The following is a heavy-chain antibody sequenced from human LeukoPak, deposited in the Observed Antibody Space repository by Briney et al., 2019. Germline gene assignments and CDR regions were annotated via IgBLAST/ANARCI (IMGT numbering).Heavy chain of an antibody. CDR1: GFTGNNNS. CDR3: ARVFLPWYFDL. Sequence: GGSLRLSCVASGFTGNNNSLSWVRQSPGKGLEWVSLIYPSGAAYYADSVKGRFTISRDNTKNKVFLQMNSLRAEDTAMYFCARVFLPWYFDLWRRGTLVIVSS. J-gene: IGHJ2*01. V-gene: IGHV3-53*01. CDR2: IYPSGAA.